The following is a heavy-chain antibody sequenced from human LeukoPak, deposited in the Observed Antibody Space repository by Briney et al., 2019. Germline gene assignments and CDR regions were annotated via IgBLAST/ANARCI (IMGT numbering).Heavy chain of an antibody. J-gene: IGHJ4*02. CDR3: ARASSGYYPFDY. Sequence: PGRSLRLSCAASGFTFSSYAMHWVRQAPGKGLEWVAVISYDGSNKYYADSVKGRFTISRDNSKNTLYLQMNSLRAEDTAVYYCARASSGYYPFDYWGLGTLVTVSS. V-gene: IGHV3-30*01. D-gene: IGHD3-22*01. CDR1: GFTFSSYA. CDR2: ISYDGSNK.